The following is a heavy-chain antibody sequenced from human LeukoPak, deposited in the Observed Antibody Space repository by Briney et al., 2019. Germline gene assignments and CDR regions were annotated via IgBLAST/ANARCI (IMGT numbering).Heavy chain of an antibody. D-gene: IGHD3-22*01. CDR3: ARLVIEYYDSSGFDY. J-gene: IGHJ4*02. CDR1: GFTFSSYS. Sequence: PGGSLRLSCAASGFTFSSYSMNWVRQAPGKGLEWVSSISSSSSYIYYADSVKGRFTISRDNAKNSLYLQMNSLRAEDTAVYYCARLVIEYYDSSGFDYWGQGTLVTVSS. V-gene: IGHV3-21*01. CDR2: ISSSSSYI.